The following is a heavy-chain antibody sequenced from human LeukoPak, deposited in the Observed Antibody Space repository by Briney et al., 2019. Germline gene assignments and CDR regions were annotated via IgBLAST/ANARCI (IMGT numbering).Heavy chain of an antibody. CDR2: INGSGGST. CDR3: AKALRGYSGYGFDY. V-gene: IGHV3-23*01. CDR1: GFTFSSYA. J-gene: IGHJ4*02. D-gene: IGHD5-12*01. Sequence: AGSLRLSCAASGFTFSSYAMSWVRQAPGKGLEWVSGINGSGGSTYYADSVKGRFTISRDNSMNPLYLQMNSLRADDRAVYYCAKALRGYSGYGFDYWGQGTLVTVSS.